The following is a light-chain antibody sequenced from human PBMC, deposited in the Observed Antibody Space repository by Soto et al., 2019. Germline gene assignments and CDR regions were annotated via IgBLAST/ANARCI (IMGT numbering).Light chain of an antibody. CDR3: MQTLLSWT. V-gene: IGKV2-28*01. CDR2: LAS. Sequence: EIVMTQSPLSLPVTPGEPASISCRSSQSLLHTNGYYYLDWYMQRPGQSPKLLIFLASNRASGXPXKFSGSGSGTDFTLKISRVEPEDVGVYYCMQTLLSWTFGQGTKVEIK. CDR1: QSLLHTNGYYY. J-gene: IGKJ1*01.